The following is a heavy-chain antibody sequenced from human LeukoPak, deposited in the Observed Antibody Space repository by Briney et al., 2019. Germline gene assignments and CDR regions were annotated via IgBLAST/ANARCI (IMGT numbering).Heavy chain of an antibody. CDR1: GFTFSSYE. CDR3: AKDLSSSSWHHYYYGMDV. Sequence: PGGSLRLSCAASGFTFSSYEMNWVRQGPGKGLEWVSYISSSGTTKYYVDSVKGRFTLSRDNAKKSLSLQMNSLRAEDTAVYYCAKDLSSSSWHHYYYGMDVWGQGTTVTVSS. V-gene: IGHV3-48*03. J-gene: IGHJ6*02. D-gene: IGHD6-13*01. CDR2: ISSSGTTK.